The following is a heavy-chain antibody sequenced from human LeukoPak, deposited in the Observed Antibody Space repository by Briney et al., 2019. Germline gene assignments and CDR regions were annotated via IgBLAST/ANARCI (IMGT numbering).Heavy chain of an antibody. Sequence: ASVKVSCKASGYTFTTYGISWVRQAPGQGLEWMGYIITYSGNTNYAQKLQGRVTMTRDMSTSTAYMELSSLRSEDTAVYYCARGQVWNVGGDHAFDIWGQGTMDTVSS. D-gene: IGHD1-1*01. CDR1: GYTFTTYG. CDR2: IITYSGNT. V-gene: IGHV1-18*01. CDR3: ARGQVWNVGGDHAFDI. J-gene: IGHJ3*02.